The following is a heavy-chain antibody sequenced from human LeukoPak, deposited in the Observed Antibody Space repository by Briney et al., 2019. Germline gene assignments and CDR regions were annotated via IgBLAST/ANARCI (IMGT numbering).Heavy chain of an antibody. D-gene: IGHD3-10*01. J-gene: IGHJ4*02. CDR1: GGSISSYY. CDR2: IYYSGST. CDR3: AREFVWFGSYYFDY. V-gene: IGHV4-59*01. Sequence: PSETLSLTCTVSGGSISSYYWSWIRQPPGKGLEWIGYIYYSGSTNYNPSLKGRVTISVATSKNQFSLKLSSVTAADTAVYYCAREFVWFGSYYFDYWGQGTLVTVSS.